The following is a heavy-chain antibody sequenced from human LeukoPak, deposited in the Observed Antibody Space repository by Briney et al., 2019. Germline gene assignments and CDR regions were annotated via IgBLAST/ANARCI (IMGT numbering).Heavy chain of an antibody. V-gene: IGHV4-59*10. J-gene: IGHJ6*03. Sequence: TSETLSLTCAVYGGSFSGYYWSWIRQPVGKGLEWIGRIYTSGSTNYNPSLKSRVTMSVDTSKNQFSLKLSSVTAADTAVYYCARTIPTYYYYMDVWGKGTTVTVSS. CDR2: IYTSGST. CDR3: ARTIPTYYYYMDV. CDR1: GGSFSGYY. D-gene: IGHD3-9*01.